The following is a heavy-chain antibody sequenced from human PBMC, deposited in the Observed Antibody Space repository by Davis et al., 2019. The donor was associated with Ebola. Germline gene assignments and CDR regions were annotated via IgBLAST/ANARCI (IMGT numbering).Heavy chain of an antibody. V-gene: IGHV4-39*01. D-gene: IGHD3-9*01. Sequence: PSETLSLTCTVSGGSISSYYWGWIRQPPGKGLEWIGSIYYSGSTYYNPSLKSRVTISVDTSKNQFSLKLSSVTAADTAVYYCGAGWVTYYDILTGSFDYWGQGTLVTVSS. J-gene: IGHJ4*02. CDR1: GGSISSYY. CDR2: IYYSGST. CDR3: GAGWVTYYDILTGSFDY.